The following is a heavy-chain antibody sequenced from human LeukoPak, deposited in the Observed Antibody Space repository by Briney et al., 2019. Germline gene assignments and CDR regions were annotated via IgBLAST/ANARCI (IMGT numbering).Heavy chain of an antibody. D-gene: IGHD5-12*01. J-gene: IGHJ4*02. CDR1: GGSISNYY. CDR3: ATGGGYASPIGY. Sequence: PSETLSLTCTLSGGSISNYYWSWIRQPPGKGLEWIGYIYHSGSTNYNPSLKSRVTISVDTSKNQFSLKLSSVTAADTAVYYCATGGGYASPIGYWGQGALVTVSS. V-gene: IGHV4-59*01. CDR2: IYHSGST.